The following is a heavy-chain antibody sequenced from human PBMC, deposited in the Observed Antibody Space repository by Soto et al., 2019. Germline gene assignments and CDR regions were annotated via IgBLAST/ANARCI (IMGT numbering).Heavy chain of an antibody. V-gene: IGHV4-34*01. Sequence: QVQLQQWGAGLLKPSETLSLTCAVYGGSFSGYYWSWIRQPPGKGLEWIGEINHSGSTNYNPSLKSRVTISVDTSNNQFSLKLSSVTAADTAVYYCARGGPAAGNYYYYYYGMDVWGQGTTVTVSS. J-gene: IGHJ6*02. CDR1: GGSFSGYY. D-gene: IGHD6-13*01. CDR3: ARGGPAAGNYYYYYYGMDV. CDR2: INHSGST.